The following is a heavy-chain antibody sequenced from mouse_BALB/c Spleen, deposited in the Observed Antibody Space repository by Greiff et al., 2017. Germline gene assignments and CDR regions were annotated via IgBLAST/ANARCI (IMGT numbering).Heavy chain of an antibody. D-gene: IGHD2-4*01. Sequence: VKLMESGPGLVAPSQSLSITCTVSGFSLTDYGVSWIRQPPGKGLEWLGVIWGGGSTYYNSALKSRLSISKDNSKSQVFLKMNSLQTDDTAMYYFAKHGDYDGRYAMDYWGQGTSVTVSS. V-gene: IGHV2-6-5*01. CDR3: AKHGDYDGRYAMDY. CDR1: GFSLTDYG. CDR2: IWGGGST. J-gene: IGHJ4*01.